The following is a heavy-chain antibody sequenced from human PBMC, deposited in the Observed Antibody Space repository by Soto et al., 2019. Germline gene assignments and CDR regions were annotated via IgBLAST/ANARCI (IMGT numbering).Heavy chain of an antibody. Sequence: QVQLQESGPGLVKPSQTLSLTCTVSGGSISSGDYYWSWIRQPPGKGLEWIGYIYYSGSTYYNPSLESRVTISVDTSKNQFSLKLSSVTAADTAVYYCARDTSYYYDSSGYYLDYWGQGTLVTVSS. CDR3: ARDTSYYYDSSGYYLDY. CDR1: GGSISSGDYY. CDR2: IYYSGST. D-gene: IGHD3-22*01. J-gene: IGHJ4*02. V-gene: IGHV4-30-4*01.